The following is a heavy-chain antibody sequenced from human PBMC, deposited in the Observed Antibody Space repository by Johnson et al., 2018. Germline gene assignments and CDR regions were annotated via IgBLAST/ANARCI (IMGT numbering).Heavy chain of an antibody. V-gene: IGHV3-23*04. CDR2: ISGSGGST. CDR3: ARTIGGTYGSVAMDV. CDR1: GFTFSSYA. D-gene: IGHD3-10*01. Sequence: EVQLVETGRGLVQPGGSLRVSCAASGFTFSSYAMSWVRQAPGRGLEWVSDISGSGGSTFYADSVKGRFTISRDNSKNTLYLQMNSLRAEDTAVYYCARTIGGTYGSVAMDVWGQGTSVTVSS. J-gene: IGHJ6*02.